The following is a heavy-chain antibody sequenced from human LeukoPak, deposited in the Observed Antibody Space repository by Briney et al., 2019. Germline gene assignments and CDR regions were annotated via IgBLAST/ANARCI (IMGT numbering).Heavy chain of an antibody. Sequence: PSETLSLTCAVYGGSFSGYYWSWIRQPPGKGLEWIGEINHSGSTNYNPSLKSRVTISVDTSKNQFSLKLSSVTAADTAVYYCARISSGWPYYYYYYGMDVWGQGTTATVSS. CDR1: GGSFSGYY. CDR3: ARISSGWPYYYYYYGMDV. J-gene: IGHJ6*02. V-gene: IGHV4-34*01. D-gene: IGHD6-19*01. CDR2: INHSGST.